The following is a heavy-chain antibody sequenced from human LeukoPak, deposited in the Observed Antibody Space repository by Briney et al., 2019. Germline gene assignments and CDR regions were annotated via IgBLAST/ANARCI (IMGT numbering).Heavy chain of an antibody. J-gene: IGHJ4*02. CDR3: AKARGYGSGYFEY. V-gene: IGHV4-38-2*02. CDR2: VYRTGNA. D-gene: IGHD3-10*01. CDR1: GYSISSGYY. Sequence: SETLSLTCSVSGYSISSGYYWGWSRQPPGQGLEWIGVVYRTGNAYYNPSLKSRVTISIDTSKNQFSLNLTSVTAADTAVYFCAKARGYGSGYFEYWGQGILVPVSS.